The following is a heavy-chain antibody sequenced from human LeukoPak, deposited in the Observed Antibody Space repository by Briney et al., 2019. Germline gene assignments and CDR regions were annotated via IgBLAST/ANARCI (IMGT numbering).Heavy chain of an antibody. Sequence: KASETLSLTCTVSGYSISTSYYWGWIRQPPGKGLQWIGRIYASGSTNYNPSLKSRVTISVDTSKNQFSLKLSSVTAADTAVYYCARSLRYYDSTGYYYFDSWGQGTLVTVSS. J-gene: IGHJ4*02. CDR3: ARSLRYYDSTGYYYFDS. V-gene: IGHV4-38-2*02. D-gene: IGHD3-22*01. CDR1: GYSISTSYY. CDR2: IYASGST.